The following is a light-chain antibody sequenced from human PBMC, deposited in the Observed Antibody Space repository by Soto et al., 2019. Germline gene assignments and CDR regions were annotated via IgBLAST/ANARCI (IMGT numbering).Light chain of an antibody. CDR3: CSYASSSTNYV. J-gene: IGLJ1*01. Sequence: QSALTQPASVSGSPGQSITISCAGSSSDVGRYNLVSWYQQHPGKAPKFMIYEVSKRPSGVSNRFSGSKSGNTASLTISGLQAEDEADYYCCSYASSSTNYVFGTGTKLTVL. CDR2: EVS. CDR1: SSDVGRYNL. V-gene: IGLV2-23*02.